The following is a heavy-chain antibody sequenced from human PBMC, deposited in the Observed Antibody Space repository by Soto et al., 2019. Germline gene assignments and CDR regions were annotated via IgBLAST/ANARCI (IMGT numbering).Heavy chain of an antibody. V-gene: IGHV4-31*03. CDR2: IYYSGST. CDR3: ARDSPGYGDYVLFDY. D-gene: IGHD4-17*01. Sequence: SETLSLTCTVSGGSISSGGYYWSWIRQHPGKGLEWIGYIYYSGSTYYNPSLKSRVTISVDTSKNQFSLQLDSVTPEDTAVYYCARDSPGYGDYVLFDYWGQGTRVTVSS. CDR1: GGSISSGGYY. J-gene: IGHJ4*02.